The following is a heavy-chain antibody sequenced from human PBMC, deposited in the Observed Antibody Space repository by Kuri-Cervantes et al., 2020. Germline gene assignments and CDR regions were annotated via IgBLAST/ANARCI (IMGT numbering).Heavy chain of an antibody. Sequence: GGSLRLSCEVSGFTFSSYWMHWVRQVPGKGLVWVSRINSDGSITSYADSVKGRFTISRDNAKSTLYLQMSSLGAEDTAVYYCARANLPYFDWLFSDAFDIWGQGTMVTVSS. CDR2: INSDGSIT. CDR1: GFTFSSYW. CDR3: ARANLPYFDWLFSDAFDI. J-gene: IGHJ3*02. D-gene: IGHD3-9*01. V-gene: IGHV3-74*01.